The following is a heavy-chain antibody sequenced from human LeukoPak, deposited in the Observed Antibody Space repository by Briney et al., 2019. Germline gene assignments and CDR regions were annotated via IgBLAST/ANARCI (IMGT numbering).Heavy chain of an antibody. Sequence: PGGSLRLSCAASGFTFSSFTMNWVRQAPGKGLEWVSAISGSGGSTYYADSVKGRFTISRDNSKNTLYLQMNSLRAEDTAVYYCAKDLLGRAGYYNLDYWGQGTLVTVSS. CDR3: AKDLLGRAGYYNLDY. CDR1: GFTFSSFT. V-gene: IGHV3-23*01. J-gene: IGHJ4*02. CDR2: ISGSGGST. D-gene: IGHD3-9*01.